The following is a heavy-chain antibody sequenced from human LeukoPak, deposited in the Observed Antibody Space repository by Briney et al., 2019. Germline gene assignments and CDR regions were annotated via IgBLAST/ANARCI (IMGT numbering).Heavy chain of an antibody. Sequence: PGGSLRLSCAASGFTFSSYWMHWVRQAPGKGLVWVSRINSDGSSTSYADSVKGRFTISRDNPKNTLYLQMNSLRAEDTAVYYCARDGSSWSNWLDPWGQGTLVTVSS. D-gene: IGHD6-13*01. J-gene: IGHJ5*02. CDR1: GFTFSSYW. CDR3: ARDGSSWSNWLDP. CDR2: INSDGSST. V-gene: IGHV3-74*01.